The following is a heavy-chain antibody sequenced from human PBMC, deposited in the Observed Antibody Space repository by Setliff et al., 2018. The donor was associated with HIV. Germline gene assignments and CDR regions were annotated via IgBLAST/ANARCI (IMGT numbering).Heavy chain of an antibody. D-gene: IGHD6-19*01. Sequence: AMHWVRQAPGKGLEWVTMISYNGNAKYYADSVKGRFTISRDDSKKTLYLQMNSLTVEDTGVYYCAKDLFGSGWYNYFDPWGPGTLVTVSS. CDR1: A. CDR2: ISYNGNAK. CDR3: AKDLFGSGWYNYFDP. J-gene: IGHJ5*02. V-gene: IGHV3-30*18.